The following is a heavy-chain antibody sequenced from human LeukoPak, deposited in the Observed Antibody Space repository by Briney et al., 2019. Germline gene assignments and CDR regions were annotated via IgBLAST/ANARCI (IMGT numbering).Heavy chain of an antibody. CDR3: ARGGYSYGFRTFDY. D-gene: IGHD5-18*01. Sequence: PGGSLRLSCAASGFTFSSYSMNWVRQAPGKGLEWVSYISSSSTIYYADSVKGRFTISRDNAKNSLYLQMNSLGAEDTAVYYCARGGYSYGFRTFDYWGQGTLVTVSS. CDR1: GFTFSSYS. V-gene: IGHV3-48*01. J-gene: IGHJ4*02. CDR2: ISSSSTI.